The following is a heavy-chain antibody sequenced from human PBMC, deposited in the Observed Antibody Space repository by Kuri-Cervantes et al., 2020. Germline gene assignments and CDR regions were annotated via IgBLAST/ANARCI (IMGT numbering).Heavy chain of an antibody. V-gene: IGHV1-2*02. CDR2: INPNSGGT. CDR1: GHTFTSYG. J-gene: IGHJ5*02. Sequence: ASVKVSCKASGHTFTSYGISWVRQAPGQGLEWMGWINPNSGGTNYAQKFQGRVTMTRDTSISTTYMELSRLRSDDTAVYYCARDADDLITMIAVEGFGVDPWGQGTLVTVSS. CDR3: ARDADDLITMIAVEGFGVDP. D-gene: IGHD3-22*01.